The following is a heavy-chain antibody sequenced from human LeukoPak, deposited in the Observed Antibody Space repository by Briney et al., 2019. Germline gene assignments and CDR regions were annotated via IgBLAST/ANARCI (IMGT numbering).Heavy chain of an antibody. V-gene: IGHV5-51*01. CDR2: IYPGDSDT. J-gene: IGHJ4*02. CDR3: ALKSRGYCSGGRCYIGY. D-gene: IGHD2-15*01. CDR1: GYSFTNYW. Sequence: GESLKISCKGSGYSFTNYWIGWGRQMPGKGLEWMGIIYPGDSDTRYSPSFQGQVTISADKSISTAYLQWSSLRASDSAMYYCALKSRGYCSGGRCYIGYWGQGTLVTVSS.